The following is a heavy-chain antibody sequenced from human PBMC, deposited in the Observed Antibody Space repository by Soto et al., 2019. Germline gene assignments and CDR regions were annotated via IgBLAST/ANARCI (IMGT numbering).Heavy chain of an antibody. Sequence: ASVKVSCKASGYTFTSYGISWVRQAPGQGLEWMGWISAYNGNTNYAQKLQGRVTMTTDTSTSTAYMELRSLRSDDTAVYYCARSPLILYGGTYYFDYWGQGTLVTVSS. CDR2: ISAYNGNT. D-gene: IGHD1-7*01. CDR3: ARSPLILYGGTYYFDY. J-gene: IGHJ4*02. V-gene: IGHV1-18*01. CDR1: GYTFTSYG.